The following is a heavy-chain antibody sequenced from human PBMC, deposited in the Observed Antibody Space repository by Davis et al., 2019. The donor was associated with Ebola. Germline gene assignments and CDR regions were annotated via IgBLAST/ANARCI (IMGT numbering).Heavy chain of an antibody. J-gene: IGHJ4*02. CDR2: MNPNSGNT. Sequence: ASVKVSCKASGYTFTSYDINWVRQAPGQGLEWMGLMNPNSGNTGDAQKFQGRVTMTRNTSISTAYMELSSLRSEDTAGYYCVTGYSSSFWAQGTLVTVSS. CDR3: VTGYSSSF. CDR1: GYTFTSYD. D-gene: IGHD6-13*01. V-gene: IGHV1-8*01.